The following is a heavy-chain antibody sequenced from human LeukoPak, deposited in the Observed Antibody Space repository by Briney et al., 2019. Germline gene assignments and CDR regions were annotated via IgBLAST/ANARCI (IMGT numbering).Heavy chain of an antibody. V-gene: IGHV1-46*01. Sequence: ASLKVSCKASGYAFTSYYMHWVRQAPGQGLEWMGIINPSGGSTSYAQKFQGRVTMTRDTSTSTVYMELSSLRSEDTAVYYCAILGYYYDSSGYSSLDAFDIWGQGTMVTVSS. CDR3: AILGYYYDSSGYSSLDAFDI. J-gene: IGHJ3*02. D-gene: IGHD3-22*01. CDR2: INPSGGST. CDR1: GYAFTSYY.